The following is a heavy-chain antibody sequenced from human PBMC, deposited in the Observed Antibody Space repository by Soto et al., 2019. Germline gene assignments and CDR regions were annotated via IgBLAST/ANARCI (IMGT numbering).Heavy chain of an antibody. CDR1: GFTFSSYA. CDR2: ISGSGGST. J-gene: IGHJ4*02. Sequence: PVVSQIISCAASGFTFSSYAMSWVRQVPGKGLEWVSAISGSGGSTYYADSVKGRFTISRDNSKNTLYLQMNSLRAEDTAVYYCAKEACSSGCMIDYWGQGTLVTVSS. D-gene: IGHD6-19*01. CDR3: AKEACSSGCMIDY. V-gene: IGHV3-23*01.